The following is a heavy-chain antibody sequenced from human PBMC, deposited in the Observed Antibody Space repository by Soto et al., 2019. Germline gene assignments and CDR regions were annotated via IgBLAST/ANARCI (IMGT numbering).Heavy chain of an antibody. V-gene: IGHV3-74*01. D-gene: IGHD6-19*01. CDR2: INSDGSST. J-gene: IGHJ6*02. CDR1: GFTFSSYW. CDR3: ARVLAVASLNYYVGRDD. Sequence: EVQLVESGGGLVQPGGSLRLSCAASGFTFSSYWMHWVRQAPGKGLVWVSRINSDGSSTSYADSVKGRFTISRDNAKNTRYLQMNSLSAEHTAAYYCARVLAVASLNYYVGRDDWGQGTTTTVSS.